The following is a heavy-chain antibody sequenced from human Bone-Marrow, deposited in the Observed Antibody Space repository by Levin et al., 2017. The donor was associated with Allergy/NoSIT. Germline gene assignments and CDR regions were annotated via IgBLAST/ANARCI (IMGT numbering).Heavy chain of an antibody. V-gene: IGHV3-23*01. Sequence: GGSLRLSCTGSSFIFSNFGISWVRHAPGKGLEWISAVATGGRTYYADSVKGRFTISRDNSKNTVTLQMNSLRGDDTAVYYCGKETTPGRGWYTIDEWGQGSLVTVSS. D-gene: IGHD6-19*01. J-gene: IGHJ4*02. CDR3: GKETTPGRGWYTIDE. CDR1: SFIFSNFG. CDR2: VATGGRT.